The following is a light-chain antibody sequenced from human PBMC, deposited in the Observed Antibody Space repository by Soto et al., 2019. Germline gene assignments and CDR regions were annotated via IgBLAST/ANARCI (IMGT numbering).Light chain of an antibody. CDR2: DAS. V-gene: IGKV1-5*01. Sequence: DIQMTQSPATLSASLGDSVTITCRARQRMSRWLSGSQHKPGKVPKRLIYDASILESGVSSSFSGSQSGTEFTLTTSSLQSDDFESYYCQHSNMYPSTVRRGTKLQIK. J-gene: IGKJ2*01. CDR3: QHSNMYPST. CDR1: QRMSRW.